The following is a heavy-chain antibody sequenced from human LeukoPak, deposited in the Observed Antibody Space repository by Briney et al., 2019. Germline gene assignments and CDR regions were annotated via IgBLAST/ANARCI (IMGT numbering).Heavy chain of an antibody. Sequence: ASVKVSCKTSGGTFSSYAISWVRQAPGQGLEWVGRIIPVLGLTNYAQKVQGRVTITADKSTSTAYMELNNLRSEDTAVYYCARDGASSGPGWFDPWGQGTLVTVSS. V-gene: IGHV1-69*04. CDR1: GGTFSSYA. J-gene: IGHJ5*02. CDR3: ARDGASSGPGWFDP. D-gene: IGHD3-10*01. CDR2: IIPVLGLT.